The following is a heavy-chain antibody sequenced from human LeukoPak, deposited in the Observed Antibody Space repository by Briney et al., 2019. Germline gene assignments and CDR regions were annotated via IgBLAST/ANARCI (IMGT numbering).Heavy chain of an antibody. J-gene: IGHJ4*02. D-gene: IGHD6-19*01. CDR3: ARSDRYSSGWHFFYYFDY. CDR2: IYYSGST. CDR1: GGSISSSSYY. V-gene: IGHV4-39*01. Sequence: SETLSLTCTVSGGSISSSSYYWGWIRQPPGKGLEWIGSIYYSGSTYYNPSLKSRVTISVDTSKNQFSLKLSSVTAADTAVYYCARSDRYSSGWHFFYYFDYWGQGALVTVSS.